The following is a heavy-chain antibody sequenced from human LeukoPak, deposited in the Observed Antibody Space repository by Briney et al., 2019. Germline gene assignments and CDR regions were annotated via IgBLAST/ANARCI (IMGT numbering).Heavy chain of an antibody. J-gene: IGHJ4*02. CDR3: ASGYSYGSNFDY. D-gene: IGHD5-18*01. CDR1: GYTFTSYD. CDR2: MNPNSGNT. Sequence: ASVKVSCKASGYTFTSYDINWVRQATGQGLEWMGWMNPNSGNTGYAQKFQGRVTMTRDTSISTAYMELSRLRSDDTAVYYCASGYSYGSNFDYWGQGTLVTVSS. V-gene: IGHV1-8*01.